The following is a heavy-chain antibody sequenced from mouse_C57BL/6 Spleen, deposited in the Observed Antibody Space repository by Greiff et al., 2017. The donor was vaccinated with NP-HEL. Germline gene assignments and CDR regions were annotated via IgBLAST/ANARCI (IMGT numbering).Heavy chain of an antibody. Sequence: EVQLQQSGPELVKPGASVKIPCKASGYTFTDYNMDWVKQSHGKSLEWIGDINPNNGGTIYNQKFKGKATLTVDKSSSTAYMELRSLTSEDTAVYYWARCGYDYTFAYWGQGTLVTVSA. J-gene: IGHJ3*01. CDR1: GYTFTDYN. CDR2: INPNNGGT. CDR3: ARCGYDYTFAY. V-gene: IGHV1-18*01. D-gene: IGHD2-2*01.